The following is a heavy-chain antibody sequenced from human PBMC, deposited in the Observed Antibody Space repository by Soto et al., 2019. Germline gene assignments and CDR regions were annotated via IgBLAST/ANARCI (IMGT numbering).Heavy chain of an antibody. CDR1: GLPLRSYA. J-gene: IGHJ5*02. V-gene: IGHV3-23*01. Sequence: EGQLLQSGGDLVQPGGSLRLSCAGSGLPLRSYAMTWIRQTPEKGLEWVSTITGRSAVPSYADSVNGRFTVSRDNSKNTGYRQMNSLRPDDTASYYCAKGGPFTGGFDPWGQGTLVTVSA. CDR3: AKGGPFTGGFDP. D-gene: IGHD3-16*01. CDR2: ITGRSAVP.